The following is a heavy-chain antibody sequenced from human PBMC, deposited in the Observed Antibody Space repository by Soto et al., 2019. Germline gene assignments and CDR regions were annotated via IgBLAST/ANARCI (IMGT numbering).Heavy chain of an antibody. V-gene: IGHV4-30-4*01. J-gene: IGHJ5*02. CDR2: IYYSGST. D-gene: IGHD2-2*02. Sequence: SETLSLTCTVSGGSISSGDYYWSWIRQPPGKGLEWIGYIYYSGSTYYNPSLKSRVTISVDTSKNQFSLKLSSVTAADTAVYYCARTLGYCISTSCYRELAWFDPWGQGTLVTVSS. CDR1: GGSISSGDYY. CDR3: ARTLGYCISTSCYRELAWFDP.